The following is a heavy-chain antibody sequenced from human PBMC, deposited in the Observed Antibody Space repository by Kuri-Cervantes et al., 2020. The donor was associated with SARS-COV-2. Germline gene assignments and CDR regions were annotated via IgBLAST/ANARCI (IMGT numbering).Heavy chain of an antibody. CDR1: GFTFNTYS. V-gene: IGHV3-30-3*01. Sequence: GESLKISCAASGFTFNTYSMDWVRQAPGKGLEWVAVISYDGSNKYYADSVKGRFTISRDNSKNTLYLQMNSLRAEDTAVYYCAREGSYGYAFDIWGQGTMVTVSS. CDR2: ISYDGSNK. J-gene: IGHJ3*02. CDR3: AREGSYGYAFDI. D-gene: IGHD1-26*01.